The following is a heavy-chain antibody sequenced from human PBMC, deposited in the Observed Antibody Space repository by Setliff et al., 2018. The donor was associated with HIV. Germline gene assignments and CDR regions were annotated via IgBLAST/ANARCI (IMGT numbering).Heavy chain of an antibody. J-gene: IGHJ4*02. CDR1: GYTFTNYG. D-gene: IGHD3-22*01. Sequence: ASVKVSCKASGYTFTNYGVSWVRQAPGQGLEWLGWINTNTGSPTYAQGFSGRFVFSLDTSVDTAHLHISSLKAEDIAVYYCARDGYYYDSSGHLAYYFDYWGQGTLVTVSS. CDR2: INTNTGSP. CDR3: ARDGYYYDSSGHLAYYFDY. V-gene: IGHV7-4-1*02.